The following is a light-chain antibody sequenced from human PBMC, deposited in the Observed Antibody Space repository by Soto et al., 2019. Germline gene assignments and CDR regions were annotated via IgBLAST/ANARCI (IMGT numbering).Light chain of an antibody. CDR1: QDISNY. J-gene: IGKJ4*01. CDR3: QQYDNLPLT. CDR2: DAS. V-gene: IGKV1-33*01. Sequence: DIQMTQSPSSLSASVGDRVTITCQASQDISNYLNWYQQKPGKAPKLLTYDASNWETGVPSRFSGSGSGTDFTFTISSLQPEDIATYYCQQYDNLPLTFGGGTKVDIK.